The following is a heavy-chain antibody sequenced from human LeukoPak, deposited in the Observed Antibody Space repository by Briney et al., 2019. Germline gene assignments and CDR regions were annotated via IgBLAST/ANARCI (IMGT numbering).Heavy chain of an antibody. Sequence: SAKVSCKASGGTFTSFAISWVRQAPGQGLEWMGGIITIIGTANYAQKFTGRVAISADASTSTAYMELSSLRSEDTAVYYCATHDGGRVVPAARMVGVNWFVPCGQGALFSVSS. CDR1: GGTFTSFA. CDR2: IITIIGTA. CDR3: ATHDGGRVVPAARMVGVNWFVP. D-gene: IGHD2-2*01. V-gene: IGHV1-69*01. J-gene: IGHJ5*02.